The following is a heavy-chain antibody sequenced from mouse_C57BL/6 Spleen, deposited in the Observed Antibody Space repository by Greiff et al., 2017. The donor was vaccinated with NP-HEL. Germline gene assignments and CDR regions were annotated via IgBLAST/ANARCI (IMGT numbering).Heavy chain of an antibody. CDR2: ISAGGSYT. D-gene: IGHD2-1*01. J-gene: IGHJ4*01. V-gene: IGHV5-4*01. CDR1: GFTFSSYA. CDR3: ARCNYVSYYAMDY. Sequence: VQLKESGGGLVKPGGSLKLSCAASGFTFSSYAMSWVRQTPEKRLEWVATISAGGSYTYYPDNVKGRFTLSVDNAKNNLYLQMSHLKSEDTAMYYCARCNYVSYYAMDYWGQGTSVTVSS.